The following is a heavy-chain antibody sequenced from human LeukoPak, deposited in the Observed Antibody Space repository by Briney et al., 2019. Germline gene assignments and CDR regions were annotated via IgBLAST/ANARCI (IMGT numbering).Heavy chain of an antibody. CDR1: GGSISGYY. Sequence: SETLSLTCTVSGGSISGYYWSWIRQPPGKGLEWIGYIYHSGSTYYNPSLKSRVTISVDRSKNQFSLKLSSVTAADTAVYYCARERQLVYFDYWGQGTLVTVSS. V-gene: IGHV4-30-2*01. CDR2: IYHSGST. D-gene: IGHD6-13*01. CDR3: ARERQLVYFDY. J-gene: IGHJ4*02.